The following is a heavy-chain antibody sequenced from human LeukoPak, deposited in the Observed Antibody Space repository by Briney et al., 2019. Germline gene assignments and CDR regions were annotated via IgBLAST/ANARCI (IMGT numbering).Heavy chain of an antibody. V-gene: IGHV3-23*01. CDR3: AKDSQSSPTYYDILTGYQYYFDY. J-gene: IGHJ4*02. CDR2: ISGSGGST. CDR1: GFTFSSYA. Sequence: PGGSLRLSCAASGFTFSSYAMSWVRQAPGKGLEWVSAISGSGGSTYYADSVKGRFTISRDNSKNTLYLQMNSLRAEDTAVYYCAKDSQSSPTYYDILTGYQYYFDYWGQGTLVTVSS. D-gene: IGHD3-9*01.